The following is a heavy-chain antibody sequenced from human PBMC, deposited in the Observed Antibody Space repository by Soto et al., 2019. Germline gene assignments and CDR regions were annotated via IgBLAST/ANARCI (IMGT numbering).Heavy chain of an antibody. Sequence: PSETLSLTCDVSGGSLYSSNWWTWVRQTPGKGLEWIGEIHHSGSTNYIPSLKSRVTISADKSKNQFFLNLASVTAADTAMYYCTRRGGGGSGVFMLDWLDPWGQGTQVTVSS. CDR3: TRRGGGGSGVFMLDWLDP. CDR1: GGSLYSSNW. V-gene: IGHV4-4*02. J-gene: IGHJ5*02. CDR2: IHHSGST. D-gene: IGHD3-3*01.